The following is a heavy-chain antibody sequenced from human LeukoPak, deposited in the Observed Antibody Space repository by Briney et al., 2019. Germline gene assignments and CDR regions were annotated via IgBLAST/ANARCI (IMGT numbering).Heavy chain of an antibody. CDR2: INPSGGST. V-gene: IGHV1-46*01. CDR1: GYTFISYY. D-gene: IGHD6-6*01. CDR3: AREQGSSSSGRYGLDV. Sequence: GASVKVSCKASGYTFISYYIHWVRQAPGQGLEWMGIINPSGGSTSYAQKFQGRVTMTRDTSTSTVYKELSSLRSEDTAVYYCAREQGSSSSGRYGLDVWGQGTTVTVSS. J-gene: IGHJ6*02.